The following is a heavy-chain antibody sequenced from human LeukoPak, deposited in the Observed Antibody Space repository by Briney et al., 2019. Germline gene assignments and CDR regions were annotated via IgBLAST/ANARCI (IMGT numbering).Heavy chain of an antibody. CDR1: GYTLTELS. CDR3: ASQWLNRDFDI. V-gene: IGHV1-24*01. J-gene: IGHJ3*02. Sequence: ASVTVSCKVSGYTLTELSMHWVRQAPGKGLEWMGGFDPEDGETIYAQKFQGRVTMTEDTSTDTAYMELRSLRSEDTAVYYCASQWLNRDFDIWGQGTMVTVSS. CDR2: FDPEDGET. D-gene: IGHD6-19*01.